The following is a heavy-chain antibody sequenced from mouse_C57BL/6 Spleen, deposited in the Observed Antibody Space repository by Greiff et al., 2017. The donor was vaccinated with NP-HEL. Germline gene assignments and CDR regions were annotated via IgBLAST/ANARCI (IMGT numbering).Heavy chain of an antibody. CDR3: AVQGVTTDGFAY. CDR2: IYPGSGST. CDR1: GYTFTSYW. D-gene: IGHD2-2*01. Sequence: QVQLKQPGAELVKPGASVKMSCKASGYTFTSYWITWVKQRPGQGLEWIGDIYPGSGSTNYNEKFKSKATLTVDTSSSTAYMQLSSLTSEDSAVYYCAVQGVTTDGFAYWGQGTLVTVSA. V-gene: IGHV1-55*01. J-gene: IGHJ3*01.